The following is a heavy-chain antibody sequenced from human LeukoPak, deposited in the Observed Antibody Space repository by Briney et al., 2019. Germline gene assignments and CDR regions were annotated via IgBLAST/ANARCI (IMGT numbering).Heavy chain of an antibody. CDR3: ARGADTSSWYGFYYYGLDV. D-gene: IGHD6-13*01. V-gene: IGHV4-30-2*01. CDR2: IYHSGST. J-gene: IGHJ6*02. CDR1: GGSISTGGYS. Sequence: SETLSLTCAVSGGSISTGGYSWSWIRQPPGKGLEWIGYIYHSGSTYYNPSLKSRVTISVDMSKNQFSLKLSSVTAADTAVYYCARGADTSSWYGFYYYGLDVWGQGTTVTVSS.